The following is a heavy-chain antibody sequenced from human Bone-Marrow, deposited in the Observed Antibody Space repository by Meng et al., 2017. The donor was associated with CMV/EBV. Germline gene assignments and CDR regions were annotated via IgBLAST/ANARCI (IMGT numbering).Heavy chain of an antibody. Sequence: GESLKISCSASGFTFSNYWMNWVRQAPGKGLEWVASIKEDRSEEYSVDSVEGRFTISRNNCKNALYLQKNSLKAEDTAEDDWARDRIHCRSTSFYISGGMDVWGQGTTVTVSS. J-gene: IGHJ6*02. CDR1: GFTFSNYW. V-gene: IGHV3-7*01. D-gene: IGHD2-2*02. CDR2: IKEDRSEE. CDR3: ARDRIHCRSTSFYISGGMDV.